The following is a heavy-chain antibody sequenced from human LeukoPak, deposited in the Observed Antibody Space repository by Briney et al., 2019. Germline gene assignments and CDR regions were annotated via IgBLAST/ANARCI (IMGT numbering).Heavy chain of an antibody. V-gene: IGHV3-23*01. J-gene: IGHJ4*02. CDR2: ISGSGGST. D-gene: IGHD1-26*01. Sequence: GGSLRLSCAASEFTFSTYAMSWVRQAPGRGLEWVSGISGSGGSTYYADSVKGRFTISSDNSKNTLYLQMNSLRADDTAVYYCAKDRHSGNYWDFDYWGQRTLVTVSS. CDR1: EFTFSTYA. CDR3: AKDRHSGNYWDFDY.